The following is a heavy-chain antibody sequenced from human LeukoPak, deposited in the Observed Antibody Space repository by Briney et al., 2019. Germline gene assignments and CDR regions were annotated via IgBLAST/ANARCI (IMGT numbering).Heavy chain of an antibody. V-gene: IGHV3-49*03. D-gene: IGHD2-2*01. Sequence: GGSLRLSCTASGFTFGDYAMSWFRQAPGKGREWVGFIRSKAYGGTTEYAASVKGRFTISRDDSKSIAYLQMNSLKTEDTAVYYCTRGIVPAATNFDYWGQGTLVTVSS. CDR1: GFTFGDYA. CDR3: TRGIVPAATNFDY. CDR2: IRSKAYGGTT. J-gene: IGHJ4*02.